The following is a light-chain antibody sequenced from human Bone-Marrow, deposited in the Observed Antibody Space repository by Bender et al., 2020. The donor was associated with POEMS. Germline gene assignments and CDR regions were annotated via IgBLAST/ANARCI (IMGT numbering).Light chain of an antibody. J-gene: IGLJ3*02. CDR2: KNN. V-gene: IGLV1-47*01. CDR3: AAWEDSLNGWV. CDR1: TSNIGSYF. Sequence: QSVLTQPPSASGTPGQRVILSCSGSTSNIGSYFVYWYQHFPGTAPKLLIYKNNQRPSGVPDRFSGSKSGTSASLAISGLRSEDEADYYCAAWEDSLNGWVFGGGTKLTVL.